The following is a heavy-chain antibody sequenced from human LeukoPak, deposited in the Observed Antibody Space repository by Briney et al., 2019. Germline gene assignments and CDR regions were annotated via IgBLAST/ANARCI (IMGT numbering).Heavy chain of an antibody. J-gene: IGHJ6*02. V-gene: IGHV3-21*01. D-gene: IGHD4-23*01. CDR1: GFTFSSYG. CDR3: ARTDYGGNSRGWVYYYYGMDV. CDR2: ISTGSNYI. Sequence: GGSLRLSCATSGFTFSSYGMHWVRQAPGKGLEWVSSISTGSNYIYYADSVKGRFTISRDNAKNSVYLQMNSLRAEDTAVYYCARTDYGGNSRGWVYYYYGMDVWGQGTTVTVSS.